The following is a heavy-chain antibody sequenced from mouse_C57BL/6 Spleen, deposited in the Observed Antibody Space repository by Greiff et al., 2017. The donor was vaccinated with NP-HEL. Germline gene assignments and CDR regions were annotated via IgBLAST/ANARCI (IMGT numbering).Heavy chain of an antibody. CDR1: GFTFSDYG. CDR2: ISSGSSTI. D-gene: IGHD2-4*01. Sequence: EVQVVESGGGLVKPGGSLKLSCAASGFTFSDYGMHWVRQAPEKGLEWVAYISSGSSTIYYADTVKGRFTISRDNAKNTLFLQMTSLRSEDTAMYYCARREDYLPMDYWGQGTSVTVSS. J-gene: IGHJ4*01. CDR3: ARREDYLPMDY. V-gene: IGHV5-17*01.